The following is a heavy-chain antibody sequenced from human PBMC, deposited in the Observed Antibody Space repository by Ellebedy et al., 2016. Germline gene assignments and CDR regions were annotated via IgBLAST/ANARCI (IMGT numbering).Heavy chain of an antibody. CDR1: GGSISSSNW. D-gene: IGHD2-2*01. J-gene: IGHJ4*02. Sequence: SETLSLXXAVSGGSISSSNWWSWVRQPPGKGLEWIGEIYHSGSTNYNPSLKSRVTISVDKSKNQFSLKLSSVTAADTAVYYCARRIPAAIIWNWGQGTLATVSS. CDR2: IYHSGST. CDR3: ARRIPAAIIWN. V-gene: IGHV4-4*02.